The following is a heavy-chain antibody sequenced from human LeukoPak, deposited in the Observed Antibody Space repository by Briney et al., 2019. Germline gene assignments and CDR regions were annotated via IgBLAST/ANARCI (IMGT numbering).Heavy chain of an antibody. CDR1: GFTFSDYY. V-gene: IGHV3-11*01. J-gene: IGHJ4*02. CDR2: ISSSGSTI. D-gene: IGHD3-22*01. CDR3: ARDLLYYYDSSGLVRD. Sequence: GGSLRLSCAASGFTFSDYYMSWIRQAPGKGLEWVSYISSSGSTIYYADSVKGRFTISRDNAKNSLYLQMNSLRAEHTAVYYCARDLLYYYDSSGLVRDWGQGTLVTVSS.